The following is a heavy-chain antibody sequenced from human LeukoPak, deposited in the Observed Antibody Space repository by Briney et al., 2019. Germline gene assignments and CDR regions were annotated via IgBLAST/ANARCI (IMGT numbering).Heavy chain of an antibody. CDR3: ARMGIVVVPAALSDY. V-gene: IGHV5-51*01. Sequence: GESLKISCKGSGYSFTSYWIGWVRQMPGKGLEWMGIIYPGDSDTRYSPSFQGQVTISADKSISTAYLQWSSLKASDTAMYYCARMGIVVVPAALSDYWGQGTLVTVSS. CDR2: IYPGDSDT. CDR1: GYSFTSYW. J-gene: IGHJ4*02. D-gene: IGHD2-2*03.